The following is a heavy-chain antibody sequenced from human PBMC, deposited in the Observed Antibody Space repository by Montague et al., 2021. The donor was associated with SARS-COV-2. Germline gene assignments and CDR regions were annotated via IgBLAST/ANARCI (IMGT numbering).Heavy chain of an antibody. D-gene: IGHD3-9*01. CDR2: IDWDDDK. Sequence: PALVKPTQTLTLTCTFSGFSLSTSGMCVSWIRQPPGKALEWLARIDWDDDKYYSTSLKTRLTISKDTSKNQVFLTMTNMDPVDKATYYCARMRYDILTGYQTLFDYWGQGTLVTVSS. J-gene: IGHJ4*02. V-gene: IGHV2-70*11. CDR3: ARMRYDILTGYQTLFDY. CDR1: GFSLSTSGMC.